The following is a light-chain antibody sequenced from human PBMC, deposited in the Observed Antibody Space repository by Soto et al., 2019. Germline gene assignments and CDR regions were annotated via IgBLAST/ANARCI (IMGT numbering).Light chain of an antibody. J-gene: IGKJ3*01. CDR1: QSVSSSY. V-gene: IGKV3-20*01. CDR2: GAS. Sequence: EIVLTQSPGTLSLSPGERATLSCRASQSVSSSYFAWYQQKPGQAPRLLIYGASSRATGIPDRFSGSGSGTDFTLTISRLEPEDFAVYYCQQYGSSPPFTFGPGNKVDIK. CDR3: QQYGSSPPFT.